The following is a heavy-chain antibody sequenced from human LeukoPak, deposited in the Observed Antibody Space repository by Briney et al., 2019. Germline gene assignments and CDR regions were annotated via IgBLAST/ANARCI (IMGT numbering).Heavy chain of an antibody. CDR1: GGTFISYA. V-gene: IGHV1-69*05. D-gene: IGHD3-10*01. CDR3: ARDPLVRNHPDWFDP. J-gene: IGHJ5*02. CDR2: IIPIFGTA. Sequence: GASVKVSCKASGGTFISYAISWVRQAPGQGLEWMGRIIPIFGTANYAQKFQGRVTNTTDESTSTAYMELSSLRSEDTAVYYCARDPLVRNHPDWFDPWGQGTLVTVSS.